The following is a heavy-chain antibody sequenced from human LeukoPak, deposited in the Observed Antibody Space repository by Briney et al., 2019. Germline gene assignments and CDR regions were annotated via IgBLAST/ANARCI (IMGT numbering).Heavy chain of an antibody. CDR1: GGSISSYY. V-gene: IGHV4-59*01. CDR3: ARARALHRHDYYGMDV. Sequence: SETLSLTCTVSGGSISSYYWSWIRQPPGKGLEGIGYIYYSGSTNYNPSLKTRVTISVDTSKNHFSLKLSSVTAADTAVYYCARARALHRHDYYGMDVWGQGPTVTVSS. CDR2: IYYSGST. J-gene: IGHJ6*02.